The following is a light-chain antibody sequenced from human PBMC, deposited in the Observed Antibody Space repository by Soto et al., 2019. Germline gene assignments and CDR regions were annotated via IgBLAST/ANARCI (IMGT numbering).Light chain of an antibody. CDR2: EDN. Sequence: NFMLAHPHSVSESPGETVTISCTGPSGTVVTNYVQWYQQRPGSAPTTVIYEDNQRPSGVPDRFSGSIDRSSNSASLTISGLKTEDEAADYCQSSVSRNHVVFGGGTKLTVL. CDR3: QSSVSRNHVV. V-gene: IGLV6-57*02. J-gene: IGLJ2*01. CDR1: SGTVVTNY.